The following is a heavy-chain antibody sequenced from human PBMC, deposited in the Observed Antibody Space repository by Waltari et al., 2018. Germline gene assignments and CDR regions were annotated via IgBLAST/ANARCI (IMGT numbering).Heavy chain of an antibody. Sequence: QVQLRESGPGLVKASETLSLTCTVSGGSDSSGFSYWSWIRQSPGKGLGGNAYIHNSGATNYNPSLKSRVTASVDTSKNQFSLNLRSVTAADTAVYYCARGMDAKKIGYWGQGTLVIVSS. D-gene: IGHD2-2*01. V-gene: IGHV4-61*01. CDR1: GGSDSSGFSY. CDR3: ARGMDAKKIGY. CDR2: IHNSGAT. J-gene: IGHJ4*02.